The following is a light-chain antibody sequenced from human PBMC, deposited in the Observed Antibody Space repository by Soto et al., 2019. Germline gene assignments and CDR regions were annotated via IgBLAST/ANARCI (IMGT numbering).Light chain of an antibody. CDR1: NIGSKS. CDR3: QVWDSSSDHVV. V-gene: IGLV3-21*02. CDR2: DDS. Sequence: SYELTQPPSVSVAPGQTARITCGGNNIGSKSVHGYQQKPGQAPVLVVYDDSDRPSGIPARFSGSRAGNPATLTISRVEAGDEADDYCQVWDSSSDHVVFGGGTKLSVL. J-gene: IGLJ2*01.